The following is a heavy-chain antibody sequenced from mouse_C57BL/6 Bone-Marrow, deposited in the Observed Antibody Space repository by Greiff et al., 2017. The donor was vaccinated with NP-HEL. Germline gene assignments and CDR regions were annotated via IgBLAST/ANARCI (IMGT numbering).Heavy chain of an antibody. V-gene: IGHV1-76*01. D-gene: IGHD1-2*01. J-gene: IGHJ3*01. CDR3: ARLGYYGRAY. CDR2: IYPGSGNT. Sequence: QVQLQQSGAELVRPGASVKLSCKASGYTFTDYYINWVKQRPGQGLEWIARIYPGSGNTYYNEKFKGKATLTAEKSSSTAYMQLSSLTSEDSAVYFCARLGYYGRAYWGQGTLVTVSA. CDR1: GYTFTDYY.